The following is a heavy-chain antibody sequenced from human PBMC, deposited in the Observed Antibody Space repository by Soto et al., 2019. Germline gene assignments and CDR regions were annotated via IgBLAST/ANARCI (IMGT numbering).Heavy chain of an antibody. V-gene: IGHV3-23*01. CDR3: AKKHVAGGSRMSLVDY. D-gene: IGHD6-13*01. Sequence: EVQLLESGGGLVQPGGSLRLSCATSGFTFSTYAMSWVRQAPGKGLVWVSSMSGSGGSTYYADSVKGRFTISRDNSKNTMYLEMNSLRVEDTAVYYCAKKHVAGGSRMSLVDYWGQGTLVTVSS. CDR2: MSGSGGST. J-gene: IGHJ4*02. CDR1: GFTFSTYA.